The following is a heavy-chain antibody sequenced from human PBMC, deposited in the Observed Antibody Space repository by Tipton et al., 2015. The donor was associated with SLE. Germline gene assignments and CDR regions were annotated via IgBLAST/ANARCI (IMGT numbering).Heavy chain of an antibody. Sequence: QSGAEVKKPGASVKVSCKVSGYTLTELSMRWVRQAPGKGLEWMGGFDPEDGETIYAQKFQGRVTITADESTSTAYMELSSLRSEDTAVYYCAVVVARYGMGVWGQGTTVTVSS. CDR3: AVVVARYGMGV. J-gene: IGHJ6*02. V-gene: IGHV1-24*01. CDR2: FDPEDGET. CDR1: GYTLTELS. D-gene: IGHD2-15*01.